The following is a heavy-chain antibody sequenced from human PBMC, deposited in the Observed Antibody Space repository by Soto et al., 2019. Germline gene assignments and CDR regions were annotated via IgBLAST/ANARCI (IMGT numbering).Heavy chain of an antibody. CDR2: IYSGGST. Sequence: EVQLVESGGGLVQPGGSLRLSCAASGFTVSSNYMSWVRQAPGKGLEWVSVIYSGGSTYYADSVKDRFTISRDNSKNTLYLQMNSLRAEDTAVYYCARGDTVLRYFDWGQGTLVTVSS. J-gene: IGHJ4*02. V-gene: IGHV3-66*01. D-gene: IGHD3-9*01. CDR1: GFTVSSNY. CDR3: ARGDTVLRYFD.